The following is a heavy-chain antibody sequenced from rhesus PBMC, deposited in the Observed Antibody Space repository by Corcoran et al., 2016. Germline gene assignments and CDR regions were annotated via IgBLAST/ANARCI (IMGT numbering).Heavy chain of an antibody. CDR3: ARELTGTTFDY. Sequence: EVQLVESGGGVVQPGGSLRLSCAASGFTFDDSGMPWVRQAPGKGLEWVSGISWSGGSTYYADSVKGRFTISRDNAKNSLYLQMGSLRAEDTALYYCARELTGTTFDYWGQGVLVTVSS. CDR2: ISWSGGST. J-gene: IGHJ4*01. CDR1: GFTFDDSG. V-gene: IGHV3-201*01. D-gene: IGHD1-26*01.